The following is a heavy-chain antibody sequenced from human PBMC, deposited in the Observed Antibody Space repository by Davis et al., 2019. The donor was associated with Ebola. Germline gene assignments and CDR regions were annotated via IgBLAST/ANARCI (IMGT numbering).Heavy chain of an antibody. CDR1: GGSISPHY. V-gene: IGHV4-59*11. Sequence: MPSETLSLTCTVSGGSISPHYWSWIRQPPGKGLEWIGYVYYGGGTNYNPSLKSRVTISVDTSKNQFSLRVSSVTTADTAIYYCARDNIVATTNDAFDIWGQGTMVTVSS. D-gene: IGHD5-12*01. CDR3: ARDNIVATTNDAFDI. CDR2: VYYGGGT. J-gene: IGHJ3*02.